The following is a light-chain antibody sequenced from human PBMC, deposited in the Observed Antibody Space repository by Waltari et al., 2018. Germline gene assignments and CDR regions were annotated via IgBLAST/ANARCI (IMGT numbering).Light chain of an antibody. CDR2: DAS. Sequence: VLPQSPATLSLSPGDTATLSCRASQSVGSYLAWYQQKPGQPPRLLIYDASNRATGVPARFRGSGSGTDFTLTISSLEAEDFAVYYCQQRSNWTPHTFGQGARLEIK. CDR3: QQRSNWTPHT. V-gene: IGKV3-11*01. J-gene: IGKJ2*01. CDR1: QSVGSY.